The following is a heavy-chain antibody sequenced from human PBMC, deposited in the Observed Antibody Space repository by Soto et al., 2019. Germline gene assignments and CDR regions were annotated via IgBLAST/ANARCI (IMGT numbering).Heavy chain of an antibody. CDR2: ISGGGIT. D-gene: IGHD3-16*01. CDR1: GFTFSSFA. V-gene: IGHV3-23*01. CDR3: AKGANYDGLFDS. Sequence: EVQLFESGGGLVQPGGSLRLSCAASGFTFSSFAMSWVRQATGKGLEWVSVISGGGITHYSNSVKGRFTISRDNSKNMVYLEMTTLRAEDTALYYCAKGANYDGLFDSWGQGTLVTVST. J-gene: IGHJ5*01.